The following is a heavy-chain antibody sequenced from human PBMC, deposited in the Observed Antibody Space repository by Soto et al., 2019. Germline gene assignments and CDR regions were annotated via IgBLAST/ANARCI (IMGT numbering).Heavy chain of an antibody. CDR1: GGTLTTYS. Sequence: SVKVSCKASGGTLTTYSITWVRQAPGQGLEWMGGIIPLFGTANYAQKFQGRVTITADKSTSTAYMDLSSLRSEDTAVYYCAHITVFGELGGSNYKYGMDVWGQGTTVTVSS. J-gene: IGHJ6*02. CDR2: IIPLFGTA. D-gene: IGHD3-3*01. V-gene: IGHV1-69*06. CDR3: AHITVFGELGGSNYKYGMDV.